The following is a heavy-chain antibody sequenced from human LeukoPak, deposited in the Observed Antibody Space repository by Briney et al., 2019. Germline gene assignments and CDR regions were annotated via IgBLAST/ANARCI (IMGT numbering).Heavy chain of an antibody. J-gene: IGHJ5*02. CDR2: IWYDGSNK. D-gene: IGHD2-2*01. Sequence: GRSLRLSCAASGCTFSSYGMHWVRQAPGKGLEWVAVIWYDGSNKYYADSVKGRFTISRDNSKNTLYLQMNSLRAEDTAVYYCARDACSSTSCYEIDPWGQGTLVTVSS. CDR3: ARDACSSTSCYEIDP. V-gene: IGHV3-33*01. CDR1: GCTFSSYG.